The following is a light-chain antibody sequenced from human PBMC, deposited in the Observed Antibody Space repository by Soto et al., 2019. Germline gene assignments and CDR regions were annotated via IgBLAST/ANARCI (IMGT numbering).Light chain of an antibody. CDR3: QQYGSSRTWT. Sequence: EIVLTQSMGTLSLSPRERVTLYCRAIQTVDTNYLAWYQQIPGQAPRLLIYGASSRATGIPDRFSGSGSGTDFTLTISRLEPEDFAVYYCQQYGSSRTWTFGQGTKVDI. CDR1: QTVDTNY. V-gene: IGKV3-20*01. J-gene: IGKJ1*01. CDR2: GAS.